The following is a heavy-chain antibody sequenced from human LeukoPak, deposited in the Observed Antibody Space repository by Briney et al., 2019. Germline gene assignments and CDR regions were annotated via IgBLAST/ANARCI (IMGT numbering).Heavy chain of an antibody. Sequence: GESLKISCRASGYSFLSYWIGWVRQKPGKGLEWMGIIHPADSDTRYSPSFQGQVTISADKSISTAYLQWSSLQASDSAMYYCARGAYSSGWTGDYWGQGTLVTVSS. J-gene: IGHJ4*02. CDR2: IHPADSDT. D-gene: IGHD6-19*01. CDR1: GYSFLSYW. V-gene: IGHV5-51*01. CDR3: ARGAYSSGWTGDY.